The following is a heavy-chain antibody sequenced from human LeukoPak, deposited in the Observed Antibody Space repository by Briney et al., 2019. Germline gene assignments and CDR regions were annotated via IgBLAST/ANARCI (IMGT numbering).Heavy chain of an antibody. V-gene: IGHV3-21*05. CDR3: AKGSEWELLGRFDY. CDR1: SFTFDYFR. D-gene: IGHD1-26*01. Sequence: PGGSLTLSCAASSFTFDYFRMKCLRPAPGKGRVGVLYISTSSSDIVYSDSVKGRFTISSDNAKNSLYLQMNSLRAEDTAVYYCAKGSEWELLGRFDYWGQGTLVTVSS. CDR2: ISTSSSDI. J-gene: IGHJ4*02.